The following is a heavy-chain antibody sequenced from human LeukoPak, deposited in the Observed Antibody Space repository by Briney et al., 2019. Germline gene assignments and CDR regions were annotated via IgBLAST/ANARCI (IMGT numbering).Heavy chain of an antibody. D-gene: IGHD1-1*01. CDR3: ARELISTTWRGNRSYFDL. CDR2: ITNSGNSK. V-gene: IGHV3-48*01. Sequence: PGGSLRLSCAASEFTFSSYSMNWVRQAPGKGLEWVSYITNSGNSKSYADSVKGRFTISRDNTKNSLYLQMNGLRAEDTAVHYCARELISTTWRGNRSYFDLWGRGTLVTVSS. CDR1: EFTFSSYS. J-gene: IGHJ2*01.